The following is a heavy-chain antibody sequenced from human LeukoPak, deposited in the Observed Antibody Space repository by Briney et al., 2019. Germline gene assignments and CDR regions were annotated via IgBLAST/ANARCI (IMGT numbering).Heavy chain of an antibody. Sequence: GESLKISCKGSGYSFTSYWIGWVRQMPGKGLEWMGIIYPGDCDTRYSPSFQGQVTISADKSISTAYLQWSSLKASDTAMYYCARVYNWNDGDYYYGMDVWGKGTTVTVSS. CDR3: ARVYNWNDGDYYYGMDV. J-gene: IGHJ6*04. CDR2: IYPGDCDT. CDR1: GYSFTSYW. D-gene: IGHD1-1*01. V-gene: IGHV5-51*01.